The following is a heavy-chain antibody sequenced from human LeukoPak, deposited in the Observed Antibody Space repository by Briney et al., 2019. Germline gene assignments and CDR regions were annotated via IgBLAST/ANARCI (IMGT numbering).Heavy chain of an antibody. CDR1: GFIFDDYT. CDR2: ISWNSGII. D-gene: IGHD3-10*01. CDR3: AKDNYYGAGNYPFDL. J-gene: IGHJ2*01. Sequence: GGSLRLSCVASGFIFDDYTLHWIRQVPGKGLEWVSRISWNSGIIDYADSVRGRFTISRDNARNTLFLQMNSLRPEDTALYYCAKDNYYGAGNYPFDLWGRGTLVTVSS. V-gene: IGHV3-9*01.